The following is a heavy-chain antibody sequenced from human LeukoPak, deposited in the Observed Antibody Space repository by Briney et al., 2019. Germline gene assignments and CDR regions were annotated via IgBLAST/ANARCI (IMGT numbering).Heavy chain of an antibody. Sequence: GGSLRLSCAASGFIFSNYWMSWVRQAPGKGLEWVANIKQDGSEKYYVDSVKGRFTISRDNAKNSLYLQMNSLRVEDTAIYYCTAVWAVADGAIDFLGQGTMVTVSS. J-gene: IGHJ3*01. D-gene: IGHD6-19*01. CDR2: IKQDGSEK. CDR3: TAVWAVADGAIDF. CDR1: GFIFSNYW. V-gene: IGHV3-7*01.